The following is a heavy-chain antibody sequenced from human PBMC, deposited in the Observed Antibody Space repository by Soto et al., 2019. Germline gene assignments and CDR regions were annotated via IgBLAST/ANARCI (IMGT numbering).Heavy chain of an antibody. Sequence: EVQLVESGGGLVQPGRSLRLSCAASGFTFDDYAMHWVRQAPGKGLEWVSGISWDSGSIAYADSVKGRFTISRDNAKNSLYLQMNSLRAEDTALYYCAKDGGESLYYYYCTDVWGKGTTVTVSS. CDR1: GFTFDDYA. J-gene: IGHJ6*03. V-gene: IGHV3-9*01. CDR3: AKDGGESLYYYYCTDV. CDR2: ISWDSGSI. D-gene: IGHD3-16*01.